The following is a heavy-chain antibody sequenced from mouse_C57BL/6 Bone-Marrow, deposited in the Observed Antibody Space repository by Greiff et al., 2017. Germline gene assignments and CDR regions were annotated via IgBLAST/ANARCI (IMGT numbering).Heavy chain of an antibody. CDR2: IDPATGDT. V-gene: IGHV14-4*01. CDR1: GFNIKDDY. Sequence: VQLQQPGAELVRPGASVKLSCTASGFNIKDDYMHWVKQRPEQGLEWIGWIDPATGDTEYASQFQGKATITADTSSNTAYLQLSSLTSEDTAVYYCTAFMTTVVAHWYFDVWGTGTTVTVSS. CDR3: TAFMTTVVAHWYFDV. D-gene: IGHD1-1*01. J-gene: IGHJ1*03.